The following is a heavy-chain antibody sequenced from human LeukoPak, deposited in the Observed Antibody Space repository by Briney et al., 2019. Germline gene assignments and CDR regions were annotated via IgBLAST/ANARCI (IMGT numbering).Heavy chain of an antibody. D-gene: IGHD3-10*01. CDR2: ISGSGGST. V-gene: IGHV3-23*01. CDR3: AKASEYYGSGSYPIGGFY. J-gene: IGHJ4*02. Sequence: GGSLRLSCAASGFTFSNYEINWVRQAPGKGLEWVSAISGSGGSTYYADSVKGRFTISRDNSKNTLYLQMNSLRAEDTALYYCAKASEYYGSGSYPIGGFYWGQGTLVTVSS. CDR1: GFTFSNYE.